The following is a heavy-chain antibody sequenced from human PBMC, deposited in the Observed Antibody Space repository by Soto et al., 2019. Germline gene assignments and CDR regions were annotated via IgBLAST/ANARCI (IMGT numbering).Heavy chain of an antibody. D-gene: IGHD6-13*01. Sequence: QVQLQESGPGLVKPSETLSLTCTVSGGSVSSGSYYWSWIRQPPGKGLEWIGYIYYSGSTNYNPSLKSRVTISVDTSKNQFSLKLSSVTAADTAVYYCAREESARDGYSSSGIDAFDIWGQGTMVTVSS. CDR1: GGSVSSGSYY. CDR3: AREESARDGYSSSGIDAFDI. CDR2: IYYSGST. V-gene: IGHV4-61*01. J-gene: IGHJ3*02.